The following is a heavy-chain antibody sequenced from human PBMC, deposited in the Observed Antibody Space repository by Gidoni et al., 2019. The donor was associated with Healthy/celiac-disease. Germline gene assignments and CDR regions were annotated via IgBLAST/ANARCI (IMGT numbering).Heavy chain of an antibody. D-gene: IGHD1-26*01. CDR1: GFTFSSYA. V-gene: IGHV3-23*01. J-gene: IGHJ4*02. Sequence: EVQLLESGGGLVQPGGSLRLSCAASGFTFSSYAMSWVRPAPGRGLEGVSAISGSGGSTYYADSVKGRFTISRDNSKNTLYLQMNSLRAEDTAVYYCAKWDSGSYYIFSPFDYWGQGTLVTVSS. CDR3: AKWDSGSYYIFSPFDY. CDR2: ISGSGGST.